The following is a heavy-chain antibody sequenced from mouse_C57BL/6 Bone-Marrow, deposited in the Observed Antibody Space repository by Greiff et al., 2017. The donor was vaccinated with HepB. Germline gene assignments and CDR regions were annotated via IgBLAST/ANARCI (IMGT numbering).Heavy chain of an antibody. D-gene: IGHD1-3*01. CDR1: GYSITSGYY. CDR3: ARDEWEGVYFDY. CDR2: ISYDGSN. Sequence: EVKLMESGPGLVKPSQSLSLTCSVTGYSITSGYYWNWIRQFPGNKLEWMGYISYDGSNNYNPSLKNRISITRDTSKNQFFLKLNSVTTEDTATYYCARDEWEGVYFDYWGQGTTLTVSS. V-gene: IGHV3-6*01. J-gene: IGHJ2*01.